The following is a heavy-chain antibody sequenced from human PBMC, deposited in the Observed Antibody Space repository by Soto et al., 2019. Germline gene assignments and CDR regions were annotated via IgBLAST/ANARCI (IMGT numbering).Heavy chain of an antibody. CDR1: GFTFSSYA. J-gene: IGHJ6*03. CDR3: AKDTEPRYCSSTSCYVYYYYYYMDV. D-gene: IGHD2-2*01. V-gene: IGHV3-23*01. Sequence: GGSLRLSCAASGFTFSSYAMSWVRQAPGKGLEWVSAISGSGGSTYYADSVKGRFTISRDNSKNTLYLQMNSLRAEDTAVYYCAKDTEPRYCSSTSCYVYYYYYYMDVWGKGTTVTVSS. CDR2: ISGSGGST.